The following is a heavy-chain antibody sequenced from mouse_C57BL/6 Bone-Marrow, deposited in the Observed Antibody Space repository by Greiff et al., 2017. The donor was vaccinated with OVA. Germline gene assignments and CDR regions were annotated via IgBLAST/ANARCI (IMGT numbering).Heavy chain of an antibody. CDR2: IDPENGDP. CDR3: TQLFVGFAY. V-gene: IGHV14-4*01. D-gene: IGHD1-1*02. CDR1: GFNIKDDY. Sequence: EVQLQQSGAELVRPGASVKLSCTASGFNIKDDYMHWVKQSPEQGLEWIGWIDPENGDPESDSKFQGKATITADTSSNTAYLQLSSLTSEDTAVEYCTQLFVGFAYWGQGTLVTVSA. J-gene: IGHJ3*01.